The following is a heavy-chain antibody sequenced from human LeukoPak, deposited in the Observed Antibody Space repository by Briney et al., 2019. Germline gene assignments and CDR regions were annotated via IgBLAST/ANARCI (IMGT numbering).Heavy chain of an antibody. CDR1: GYSISSGYY. D-gene: IGHD4-17*01. CDR3: ARASDYGEIDY. CDR2: IYHSGST. J-gene: IGHJ4*02. V-gene: IGHV4-38-2*01. Sequence: SETLSLTCAVSGYSISSGYYWGWIRQPPGMGLEWIGSIYHSGSTYYNPSLKSRVTISVDTSKNQFSLKLSSVTAADTAVYYCARASDYGEIDYWGQGTLVTVSS.